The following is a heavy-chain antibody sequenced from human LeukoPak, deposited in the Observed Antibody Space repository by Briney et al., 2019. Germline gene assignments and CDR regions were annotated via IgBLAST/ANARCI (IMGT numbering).Heavy chain of an antibody. Sequence: GGSLRLSCAASGFTFSSYGMSWVRQAPGKGLEWVSAISGSGGSTYYADSVKGRFTISRDNSKNTLYLQMNSLRGEDTAVYYCRVLRYSEWIYFDYWGQGTLVTVSS. CDR3: RVLRYSEWIYFDY. V-gene: IGHV3-23*01. J-gene: IGHJ4*02. CDR1: GFTFSSYG. CDR2: ISGSGGST. D-gene: IGHD3-9*01.